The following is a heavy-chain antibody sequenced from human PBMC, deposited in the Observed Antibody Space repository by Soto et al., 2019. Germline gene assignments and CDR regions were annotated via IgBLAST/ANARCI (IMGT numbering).Heavy chain of an antibody. CDR1: GFTFSSYA. D-gene: IGHD2-15*01. CDR2: ISSNGGST. V-gene: IGHV3-64*01. CDR3: ASSIGYCSGGSCYSPFDY. Sequence: GGSLRLSCAASGFTFSSYAMHWVRQAPGKGLEYVSAISSNGGSTYYANSVKGRFTISRDNSKNTLYLQMGSLRAEDMAVYYCASSIGYCSGGSCYSPFDYWGQGTLVTVSS. J-gene: IGHJ4*02.